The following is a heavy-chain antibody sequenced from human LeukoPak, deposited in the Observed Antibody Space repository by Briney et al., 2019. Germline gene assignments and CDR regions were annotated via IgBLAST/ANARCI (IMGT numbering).Heavy chain of an antibody. CDR1: GFTFSSYW. Sequence: PGGSLRLSCAPSGFTFSSYWMHWVRPPPAKGLVGVSRINRVGRSTSYADSVKGRFTISRDNAKNTLYLQMNCLRAEDTAVYYCASTLYSPRDWFDPSGQGTLVTVSS. CDR2: INRVGRST. CDR3: ASTLYSPRDWFDP. V-gene: IGHV3-74*01. J-gene: IGHJ5*02. D-gene: IGHD6-13*01.